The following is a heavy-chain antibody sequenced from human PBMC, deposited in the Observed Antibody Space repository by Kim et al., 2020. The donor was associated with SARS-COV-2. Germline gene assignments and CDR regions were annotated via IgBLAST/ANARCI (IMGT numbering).Heavy chain of an antibody. CDR3: ARDRDSDILTGYYMGA. V-gene: IGHV3-30-3*01. CDR1: GFTFSTYT. CDR2: ISYDGSKK. J-gene: IGHJ4*02. Sequence: GGSLRLSFSASGFTFSTYTMHWVRRAPGKGLEWVAVISYDGSKKYYADSVKGAFTISRDNSKNTLYLQMNSLRAEDTAVYYCARDRDSDILTGYYMGAWGQGTLVTVSS. D-gene: IGHD3-9*01.